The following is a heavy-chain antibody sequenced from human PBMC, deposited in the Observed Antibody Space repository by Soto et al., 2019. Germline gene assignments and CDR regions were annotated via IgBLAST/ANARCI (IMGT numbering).Heavy chain of an antibody. J-gene: IGHJ5*02. CDR1: GGTFSSYA. D-gene: IGHD3-3*01. CDR2: IIPIFGTA. CDR3: ARERPGAFGVVTPFDP. Sequence: SVKVSCKASGGTFSSYAISWVRQAPGQGLEWMGGIIPIFGTANYAQKFQGRVTITADESTSTAYMELSSLRSEDTAVYYCARERPGAFGVVTPFDPWGQGTLVTVSS. V-gene: IGHV1-69*13.